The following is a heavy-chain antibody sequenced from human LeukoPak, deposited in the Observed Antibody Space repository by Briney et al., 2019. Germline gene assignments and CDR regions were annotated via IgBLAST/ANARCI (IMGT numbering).Heavy chain of an antibody. Sequence: SEILSLTCAVYGGSFSGYYWSWIRQPPGKGLEWIGEINHSGSTNYNPSLKSRVTISVDTSKNQFSLKLSSVTAADTAVYYCARDWSGHDYWGQGTLVTVSS. D-gene: IGHD3-3*01. CDR2: INHSGST. J-gene: IGHJ4*02. CDR3: ARDWSGHDY. V-gene: IGHV4-34*01. CDR1: GGSFSGYY.